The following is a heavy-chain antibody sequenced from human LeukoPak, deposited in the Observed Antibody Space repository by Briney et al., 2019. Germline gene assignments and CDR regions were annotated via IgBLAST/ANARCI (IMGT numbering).Heavy chain of an antibody. CDR1: GGSISSSSYY. V-gene: IGHV4-39*07. CDR2: IYYSRNT. D-gene: IGHD3-22*01. Sequence: SETLSLTCTVSGGSISSSSYYWGWIRQPPGKGLEWIGSIYYSRNTYYNPSLKSRVTISVDTSKNQFSLKLSSVTAADTAVYYCARDYYDSSGPYYYYYGMDVWGQGTTVTVSS. J-gene: IGHJ6*02. CDR3: ARDYYDSSGPYYYYYGMDV.